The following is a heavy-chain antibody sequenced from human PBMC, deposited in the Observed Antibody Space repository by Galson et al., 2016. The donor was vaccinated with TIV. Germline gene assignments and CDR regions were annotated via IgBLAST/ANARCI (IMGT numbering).Heavy chain of an antibody. CDR3: ARHFRYSDSSVYHYFDA. CDR2: IFPDDSGT. Sequence: QSGAEVKKPGESLKISCKGSGSRFSSYWIGWVRQRPGKGLEWLGIIFPDDSGTRYSPSLEGQVTFSADKSIRTAYLQWSSLKASDTAIYYCARHFRYSDSSVYHYFDAWGQGTMVTVSS. J-gene: IGHJ4*02. CDR1: GSRFSSYW. V-gene: IGHV5-51*01. D-gene: IGHD3-22*01.